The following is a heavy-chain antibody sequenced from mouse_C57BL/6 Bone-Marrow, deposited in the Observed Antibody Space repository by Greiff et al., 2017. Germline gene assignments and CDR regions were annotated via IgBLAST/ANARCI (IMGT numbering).Heavy chain of an antibody. D-gene: IGHD2-5*01. V-gene: IGHV1-63*01. CDR1: GYTFTNYW. CDR3: ARKGKYSNYLYAMDY. Sequence: QVQLKQSGAELVRPGTSVKMSCKASGYTFTNYWIGWAKQRPGHGLEWIGDIYPGGGYTNYNEKFKGKATLTADKSSSTAYMQFSSLTSEDSAIXYCARKGKYSNYLYAMDYWGQGTSVTVSS. CDR2: IYPGGGYT. J-gene: IGHJ4*01.